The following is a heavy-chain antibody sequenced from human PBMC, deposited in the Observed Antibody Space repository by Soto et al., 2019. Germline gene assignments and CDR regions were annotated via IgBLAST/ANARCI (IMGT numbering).Heavy chain of an antibody. CDR2: ISGSGGST. CDR1: GFTFSSYS. CDR3: AKDTYYDILTGLDY. V-gene: IGHV3-23*01. J-gene: IGHJ4*02. Sequence: PGGSLRLSCAASGFTFSSYSMSWVRQAPGKGLEWVSAISGSGGSTYYADSVKGRFTISRDNSKNTLYLQMNSLRAEDTAVYYCAKDTYYDILTGLDYWGQGTLVTVSS. D-gene: IGHD3-9*01.